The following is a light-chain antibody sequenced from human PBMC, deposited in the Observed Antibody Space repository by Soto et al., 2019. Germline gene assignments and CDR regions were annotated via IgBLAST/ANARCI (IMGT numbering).Light chain of an antibody. CDR2: DAS. Sequence: EIVLTQSPATLSLSPGERATLSCRASQSVSSYLAWYQQKLGKAPRLLIYDASNRGIGLPVRFSGSGSGTDFTVTSSRLEPEDFAIYHCQQRADWRTFGGGTKVEIK. CDR3: QQRADWRT. J-gene: IGKJ4*01. V-gene: IGKV3-11*01. CDR1: QSVSSY.